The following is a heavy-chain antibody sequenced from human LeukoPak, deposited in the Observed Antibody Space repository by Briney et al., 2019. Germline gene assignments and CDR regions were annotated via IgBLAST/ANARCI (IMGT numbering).Heavy chain of an antibody. J-gene: IGHJ3*02. D-gene: IGHD2-8*01. CDR2: IYYSGST. CDR3: ARVNCTNGVCHPGAFDI. Sequence: SETLSLTCTVSGGSISSYYLSWIRQPPGKGLEWIGYIYYSGSTNYNPSLKSRVTISVDTSKNQFSLKLSSVTAADTAVYYCARVNCTNGVCHPGAFDIWGQGTMVTVSS. CDR1: GGSISSYY. V-gene: IGHV4-59*01.